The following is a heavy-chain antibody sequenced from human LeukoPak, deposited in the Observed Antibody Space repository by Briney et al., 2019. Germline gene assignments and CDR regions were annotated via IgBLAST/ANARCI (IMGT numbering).Heavy chain of an antibody. V-gene: IGHV4-39*01. D-gene: IGHD6-19*01. Sequence: SETLSLTCSVSGGSISSSTYFWGWIRQPPGEGLEWIGSISYTGVTYYNPSLKSRVTISVDTSKNQFSLKLSSVTAADTAVYYCARHEGSGWYRGGYYFDYWGQGTLVTVSS. CDR1: GGSISSSTYF. J-gene: IGHJ4*02. CDR3: ARHEGSGWYRGGYYFDY. CDR2: ISYTGVT.